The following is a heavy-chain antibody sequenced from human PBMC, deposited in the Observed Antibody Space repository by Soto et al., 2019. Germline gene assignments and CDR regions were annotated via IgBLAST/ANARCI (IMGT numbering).Heavy chain of an antibody. CDR1: GFTFSSYA. J-gene: IGHJ5*02. CDR3: AKDFPIAAAGPNSFDP. D-gene: IGHD6-13*01. Sequence: GGSLRLSCAASGFTFSSYAMSWVRQAPGKGLEWVSAISGSGGSTYYADSVKGRFTISRDNSKNTLYLQMNSLSAEDTAVYYCAKDFPIAAAGPNSFDPWGQGTLVTVSS. V-gene: IGHV3-23*01. CDR2: ISGSGGST.